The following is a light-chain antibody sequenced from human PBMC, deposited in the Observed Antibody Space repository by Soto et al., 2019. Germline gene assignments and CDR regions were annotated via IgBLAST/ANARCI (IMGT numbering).Light chain of an antibody. V-gene: IGKV3-20*01. CDR3: QQYGTSLFT. J-gene: IGKJ5*01. Sequence: EIVLTQSPGTLSASPGDRGTLSCRASQSVSSSRLAWYQQEAGQAPRLLIYGASSRATGIPDRFRGSGSGTDFTLTISRLEPEDFVLYYCQQYGTSLFTFGQGTRLEIK. CDR1: QSVSSSR. CDR2: GAS.